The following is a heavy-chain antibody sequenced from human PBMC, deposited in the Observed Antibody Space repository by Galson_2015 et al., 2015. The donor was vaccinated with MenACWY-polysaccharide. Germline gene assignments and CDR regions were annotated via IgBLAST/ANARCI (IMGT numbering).Heavy chain of an antibody. CDR1: GASVTKNY. Sequence: SETLSLTCSVSGASVTKNYWSWIRQPPEKTLEWIGYIYDSGRTTYNPSLNSRVTISLDTSKNQFSLKLSSVTAADTAVYYCARLDTYTSEGRDHWGQGILVTVSS. D-gene: IGHD3-16*01. V-gene: IGHV4-59*02. J-gene: IGHJ5*02. CDR3: ARLDTYTSEGRDH. CDR2: IYDSGRT.